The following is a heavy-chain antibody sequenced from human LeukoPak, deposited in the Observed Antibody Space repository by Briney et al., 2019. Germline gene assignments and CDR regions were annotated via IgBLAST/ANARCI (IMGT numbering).Heavy chain of an antibody. J-gene: IGHJ4*02. V-gene: IGHV4-59*01. CDR3: ARLALQEVGATQTYYLDY. D-gene: IGHD1-26*01. CDR2: IYYNGYT. CDR1: GGSIGTYY. Sequence: KTSETLSLTCTVSGGSIGTYYWSWIRQSPGKGLEWIGYIYYNGYTDYNPSLKSRVTISLHTSKNQFSLKLSSMTAADTAVYYCARLALQEVGATQTYYLDYWGQGTLVTVSS.